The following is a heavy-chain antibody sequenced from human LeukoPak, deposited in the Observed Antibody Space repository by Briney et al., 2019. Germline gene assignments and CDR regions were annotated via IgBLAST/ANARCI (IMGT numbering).Heavy chain of an antibody. D-gene: IGHD3-10*01. Sequence: PSETLSLTCTVSGYSISSGYYWGWIRQPPGKGLEWIGSLYHSGSTYYNPSLKSRVTISVDTSKNQFSLKLSSVTAADTAVYYCARAEFYYGSGSYYDDYWGQGTLVTVSS. CDR1: GYSISSGYY. CDR3: ARAEFYYGSGSYYDDY. V-gene: IGHV4-38-2*02. CDR2: LYHSGST. J-gene: IGHJ4*02.